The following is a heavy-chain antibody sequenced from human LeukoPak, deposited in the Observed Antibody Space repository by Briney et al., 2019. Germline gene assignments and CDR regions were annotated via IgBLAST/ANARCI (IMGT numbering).Heavy chain of an antibody. D-gene: IGHD5-12*01. CDR2: ISAYNGNT. J-gene: IGHJ5*02. Sequence: GASVKVSCKASGYTFTSYGISWVRQAPGQGLEWMGWISAYNGNTNYAQKLQGRVTMTTDTSTSTAYMELRSLRSDDTAVYYCARDAPGYSGYDPWFDPWGQGTLVTVSP. CDR3: ARDAPGYSGYDPWFDP. CDR1: GYTFTSYG. V-gene: IGHV1-18*01.